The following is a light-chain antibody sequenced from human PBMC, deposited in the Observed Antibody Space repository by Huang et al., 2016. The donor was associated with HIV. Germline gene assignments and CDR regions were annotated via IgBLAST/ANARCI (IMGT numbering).Light chain of an antibody. Sequence: AIRITQSPSSLSASTGDKVSITCRARQDINTYLAWYQQKPGKPPSLLIYATSTVQSGVPSRFSGCGSGTDFTLTITHLQSEDFAAYYCQQYYSFPLTFGHGSQVEV. CDR3: QQYYSFPLT. CDR1: QDINTY. V-gene: IGKV1-8*01. CDR2: ATS. J-gene: IGKJ1*01.